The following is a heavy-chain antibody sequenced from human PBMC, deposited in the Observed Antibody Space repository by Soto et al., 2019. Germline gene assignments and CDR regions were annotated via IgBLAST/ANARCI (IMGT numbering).Heavy chain of an antibody. CDR1: GYSFTSYW. V-gene: IGHV5-51*01. CDR3: ARSPYSTSSGGDYYYGMDV. J-gene: IGHJ6*02. CDR2: IYPGDSDT. D-gene: IGHD6-6*01. Sequence: GESLKISCKGSGYSFTSYWIGWVRQMPGKGLEWMGNIYPGDSDTRYSPSFQGQVTISADRSINTAYLQWSGLKASDTAMYYCARSPYSTSSGGDYYYGMDVWGQGTTVTVSS.